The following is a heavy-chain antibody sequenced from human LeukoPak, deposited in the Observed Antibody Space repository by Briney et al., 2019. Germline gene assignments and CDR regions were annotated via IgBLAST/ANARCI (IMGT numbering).Heavy chain of an antibody. Sequence: GGSLRLSCAASGFTFSTYAVNWVRQAPGKGLEWVSTISGSGDSTYYADSVKGRFTISRDNSKNTLYLQMNSLRAEDTAVYYCAGVAARPSDYWGQGTLVTVSS. D-gene: IGHD6-6*01. CDR2: ISGSGDST. CDR3: AGVAARPSDY. V-gene: IGHV3-23*01. CDR1: GFTFSTYA. J-gene: IGHJ4*02.